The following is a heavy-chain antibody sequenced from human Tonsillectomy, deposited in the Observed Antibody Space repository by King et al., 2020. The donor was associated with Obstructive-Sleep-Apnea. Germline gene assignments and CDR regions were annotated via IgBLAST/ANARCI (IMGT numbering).Heavy chain of an antibody. CDR2: ISSSSSTI. Sequence: VQLVESGGGLVQPGGSLRLSCAASGFTFSSYSMNWVRQAPGKGLEWVSYISSSSSTIYYADSVKGRFTISRDNAKNSLYRQMNSLRAEDTAVYYCARGATPNYYGMDVWGQGTTVTVSS. CDR1: GFTFSSYS. CDR3: ARGATPNYYGMDV. V-gene: IGHV3-48*04. J-gene: IGHJ6*02.